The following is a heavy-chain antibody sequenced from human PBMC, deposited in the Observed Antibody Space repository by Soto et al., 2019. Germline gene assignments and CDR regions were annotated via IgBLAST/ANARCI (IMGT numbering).Heavy chain of an antibody. J-gene: IGHJ4*02. Sequence: QVQLVQSGAEVEKPGASVKVSCKTSGYFFTSYYIHWVRQAPGQGLEWMGWINPNNGGTNSAQKFQGRVTMTSDTSINTAYMEITSLRSHDTALYYCAREVTYGGGSFSLGLWGQGTLVTVSS. CDR1: GYFFTSYY. CDR2: INPNNGGT. V-gene: IGHV1-2*02. CDR3: AREVTYGGGSFSLGL. D-gene: IGHD3-10*01.